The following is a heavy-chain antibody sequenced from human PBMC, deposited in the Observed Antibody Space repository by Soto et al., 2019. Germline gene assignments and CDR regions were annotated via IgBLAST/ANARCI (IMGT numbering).Heavy chain of an antibody. D-gene: IGHD6-6*01. V-gene: IGHV1-46*01. J-gene: IGHJ6*03. Sequence: ASVKVSCKASGYTFTSYYMHWVRQAPGQGLEGMGIINPSGGSTSYAQKFQGRVTMTRDTSTSTVYMELSSLRSEDTAVYYCARVRQLVGYFYYYMDVWGKGTTVTVSS. CDR2: INPSGGST. CDR3: ARVRQLVGYFYYYMDV. CDR1: GYTFTSYY.